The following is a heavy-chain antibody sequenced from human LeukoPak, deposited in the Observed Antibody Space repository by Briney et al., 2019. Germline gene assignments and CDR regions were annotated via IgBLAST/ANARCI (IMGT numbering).Heavy chain of an antibody. Sequence: GGSLRLSCAASGFTFITYSMTWVRQAPGRGLEWVSAITGSGAFTDYADSVKGRFTISRDNSKNALYLQMNSLRAEDTAIYYCAKDDGWLQFNNWGQGTLVTVSS. J-gene: IGHJ4*02. CDR1: GFTFITYS. CDR3: AKDDGWLQFNN. V-gene: IGHV3-23*01. D-gene: IGHD5-24*01. CDR2: ITGSGAFT.